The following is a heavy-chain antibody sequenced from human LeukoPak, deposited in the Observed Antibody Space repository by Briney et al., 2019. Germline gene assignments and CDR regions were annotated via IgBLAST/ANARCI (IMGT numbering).Heavy chain of an antibody. V-gene: IGHV4-61*02. D-gene: IGHD6-6*01. CDR3: ARRGIAARTFDY. J-gene: IGHJ4*02. Sequence: PSETLSLTCTVSGGSISSNSYYWSWIRQPAGKGLEWIGRVFSTGSTNYNPSLKSRVTISVDTSKNQFSLKLSSVTAADTAVYYCARRGIAARTFDYWGQGTLVTVSS. CDR1: GGSISSNSYY. CDR2: VFSTGST.